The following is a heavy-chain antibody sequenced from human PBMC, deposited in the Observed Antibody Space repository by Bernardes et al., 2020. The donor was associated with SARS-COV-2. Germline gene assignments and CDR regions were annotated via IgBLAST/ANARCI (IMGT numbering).Heavy chain of an antibody. CDR3: AKGINTHTPTWPH. J-gene: IGHJ4*02. D-gene: IGHD2-2*02. CDR1: EFTFRGFA. V-gene: IGHV3-23*01. Sequence: EGSLFLSCVASEFTFRGFAMTWVRQVPGPGLEWVSVISASGDITYYADSVKGRFTISRDNSKNTLYLQMNSLRVEDTAVYYCAKGINTHTPTWPHWGQGTLVTVSS. CDR2: ISASGDIT.